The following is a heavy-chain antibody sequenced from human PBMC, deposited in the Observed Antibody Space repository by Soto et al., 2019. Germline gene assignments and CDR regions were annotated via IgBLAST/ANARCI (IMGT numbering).Heavy chain of an antibody. D-gene: IGHD3-9*01. Sequence: ASVKVSCKASGYTFTSYAMHWVRQAPGQRLEWMGWINAGNGNTKYSQKFQGRVTITRDTSASTAYMELSSLRSEDTAVYYCARGKYYDIPGGPFQHWGQGTLVTVSS. CDR1: GYTFTSYA. V-gene: IGHV1-3*01. J-gene: IGHJ1*01. CDR2: INAGNGNT. CDR3: ARGKYYDIPGGPFQH.